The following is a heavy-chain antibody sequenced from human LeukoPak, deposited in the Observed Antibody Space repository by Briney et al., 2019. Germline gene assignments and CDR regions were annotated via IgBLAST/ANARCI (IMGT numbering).Heavy chain of an antibody. CDR1: GVSISSFY. Sequence: PSETLSLTCTVSGVSISSFYWSWIRQPPGKALEWIGFIYDSGSTNYNPSLKSRVTISVDTSKNQFFLKVSSVTAADTAVYYCASNPYWGQGILVTVSS. CDR2: IYDSGST. CDR3: ASNPY. J-gene: IGHJ4*02. V-gene: IGHV4-59*08.